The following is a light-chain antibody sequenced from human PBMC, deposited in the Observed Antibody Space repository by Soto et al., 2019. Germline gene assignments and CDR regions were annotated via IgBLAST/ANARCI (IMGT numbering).Light chain of an antibody. CDR3: QQYHNWPA. J-gene: IGKJ1*01. CDR2: GAA. Sequence: EIVMTQSPATLSVSPGERATLSCRASQSVFSSLAWVQKKPGQAPRLLIYGAATRATGIPARFSGSGSGTEFTLTISSLQSEDFAIYYCQQYHNWPAFGQGTKVEIK. V-gene: IGKV3-15*01. CDR1: QSVFSS.